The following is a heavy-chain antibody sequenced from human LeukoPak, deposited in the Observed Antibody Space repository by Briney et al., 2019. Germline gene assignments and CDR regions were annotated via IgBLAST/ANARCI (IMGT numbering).Heavy chain of an antibody. CDR3: ASELGGSGTLSIVFDI. CDR2: IIPIFGTA. J-gene: IGHJ3*02. Sequence: ASVKVSCKASGGTFSSYAISWVRQAPGQGLEWMGGIIPIFGTANYAQKFQGRDTITADESTSTAYMELSSLRSEDTAVYYCASELGGSGTLSIVFDIWGQGTMVTVSS. D-gene: IGHD3-10*01. CDR1: GGTFSSYA. V-gene: IGHV1-69*13.